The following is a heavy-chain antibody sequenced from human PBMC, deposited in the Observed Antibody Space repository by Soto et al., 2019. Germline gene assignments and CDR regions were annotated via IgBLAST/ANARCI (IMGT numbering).Heavy chain of an antibody. CDR1: GGTFSSYA. V-gene: IGHV1-69*13. CDR3: ASERGYSYGSFDY. CDR2: IIPIFGTA. J-gene: IGHJ4*02. Sequence: SVKVSCKASGGTFSSYAISWVRQAPGQGLEWMGGIIPIFGTANYAQKFQGRVTITADGSTSTAYMELSSLRSEDTAVYYCASERGYSYGSFDYWGQGTLVTVSS. D-gene: IGHD5-18*01.